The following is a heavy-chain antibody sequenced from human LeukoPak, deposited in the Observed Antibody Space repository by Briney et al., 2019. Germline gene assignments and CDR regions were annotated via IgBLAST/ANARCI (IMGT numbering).Heavy chain of an antibody. D-gene: IGHD6-19*01. V-gene: IGHV4-34*01. CDR3: ARVRQSYSSGWTDY. CDR1: GGSFSGYY. CDR2: INHSGST. J-gene: IGHJ4*02. Sequence: SETLSLTCAVYGGSFSGYYWSWIRQPPGKGLEWIGEINHSGSTNYNPSLESRVTISVDTSKNQFSLKLSSVTAADTAVYYCARVRQSYSSGWTDYWGQGTLVTVSS.